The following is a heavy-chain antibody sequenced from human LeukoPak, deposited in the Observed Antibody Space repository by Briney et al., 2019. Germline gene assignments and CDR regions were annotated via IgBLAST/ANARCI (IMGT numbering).Heavy chain of an antibody. J-gene: IGHJ4*02. D-gene: IGHD3-10*01. Sequence: GGSLRLSCAASGFTFSSYAMNLVRQAPGKGLEWVSYISSSSSTIYYADSVKGRFTISRDNAKNSLYLQMNSLRDEDTAVYYCARGGRITMVRGNDYWGQGTLVTVSS. CDR3: ARGGRITMVRGNDY. CDR1: GFTFSSYA. V-gene: IGHV3-48*02. CDR2: ISSSSSTI.